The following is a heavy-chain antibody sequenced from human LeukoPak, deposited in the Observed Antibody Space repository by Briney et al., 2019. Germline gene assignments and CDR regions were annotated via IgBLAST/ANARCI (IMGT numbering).Heavy chain of an antibody. CDR3: ARSSISSSYTY. V-gene: IGHV3-48*04. Sequence: PGGSLRLSCEASGFTFSDYGMNWVRQSPGKGLEWISYIDDTSGAIYYADSVKGRLAISRDNAKNSLYLQMNSLRAEDTAVYYCARSSISSSYTYWGQGTLVTVSS. CDR2: IDDTSGAI. CDR1: GFTFSDYG. J-gene: IGHJ4*02. D-gene: IGHD2-2*02.